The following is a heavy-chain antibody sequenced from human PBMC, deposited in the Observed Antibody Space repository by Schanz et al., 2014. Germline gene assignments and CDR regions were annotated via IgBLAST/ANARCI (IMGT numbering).Heavy chain of an antibody. J-gene: IGHJ5*02. V-gene: IGHV4-34*02. D-gene: IGHD2-2*01. Sequence: QVHLQQWGAGLLQPSETLSLTCGVGGVSFSFYYWSWVRQPPGKGLEGIGEVHPSGTTNYNPVLSYRVTMSGDASKNQFSLKLPSVTAADTAVYYCARGQDHAKTGDLWGRGTLVTISS. CDR3: ARGQDHAKTGDL. CDR1: GVSFSFYY. CDR2: VHPSGTT.